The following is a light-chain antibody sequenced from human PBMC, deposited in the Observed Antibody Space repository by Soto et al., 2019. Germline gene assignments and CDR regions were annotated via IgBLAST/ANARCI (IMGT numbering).Light chain of an antibody. CDR3: TYYTSRTTYV. CDR2: SVS. Sequence: QSVLTQPAPVSGSPGQSITISCTGTSSDVGGYNYVSWYQQHPGKAPKLMIYSVSSRPSGVSNRFSGSKSGNTASLTISGLQAEDEADYYCTYYTSRTTYVFGTGNKVPVL. V-gene: IGLV2-14*03. CDR1: SSDVGGYNY. J-gene: IGLJ1*01.